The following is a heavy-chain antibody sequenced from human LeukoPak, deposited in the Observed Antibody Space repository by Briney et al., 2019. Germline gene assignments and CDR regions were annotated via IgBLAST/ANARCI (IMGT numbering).Heavy chain of an antibody. CDR1: GGSVSSDYY. J-gene: IGHJ4*02. CDR3: ARALYNHGWFPDYFDY. V-gene: IGHV4-39*02. Sequence: PSETLSLTCTVSGGSVSSDYYWGWIRQPPGKGLEWIGSICSGGNTCYNPSLQSRVTISADSSRNHFFLHLTSATAADTAVYFCARALYNHGWFPDYFDYWGQGTLVTVSS. CDR2: ICSGGNT. D-gene: IGHD1-14*01.